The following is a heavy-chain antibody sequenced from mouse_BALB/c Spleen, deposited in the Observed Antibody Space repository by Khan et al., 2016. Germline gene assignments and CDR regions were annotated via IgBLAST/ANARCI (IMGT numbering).Heavy chain of an antibody. D-gene: IGHD2-2*01. J-gene: IGHJ3*01. Sequence: QVQLKESGPGLVAPSQSLSITCTVSGFSLTNSGVHWIRQPPGKGLEWLGVIWPGGSTDYNSALMSRLSITKDNSQNQVFLKMISLQTDDTAMYSCARDDQGYDACFASWGQETLVIVSA. CDR2: IWPGGST. CDR3: ARDDQGYDACFAS. V-gene: IGHV2-9*02. CDR1: GFSLTNSG.